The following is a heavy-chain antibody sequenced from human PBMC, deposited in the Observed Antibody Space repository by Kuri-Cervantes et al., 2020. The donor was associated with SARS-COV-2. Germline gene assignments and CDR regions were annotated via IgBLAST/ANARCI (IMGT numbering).Heavy chain of an antibody. Sequence: ASVKVSCKASGYTFTSYGISWVRQAPGQGLEWMGWISAYNGNTNYAQKLQGRVTMTTDTSTSTAYMELRSLRSDDTAVYCCARDVAPTILWFGEFPPSGDYWGQGTLVTVSS. V-gene: IGHV1-18*01. CDR2: ISAYNGNT. CDR3: ARDVAPTILWFGEFPPSGDY. J-gene: IGHJ4*02. D-gene: IGHD3-10*01. CDR1: GYTFTSYG.